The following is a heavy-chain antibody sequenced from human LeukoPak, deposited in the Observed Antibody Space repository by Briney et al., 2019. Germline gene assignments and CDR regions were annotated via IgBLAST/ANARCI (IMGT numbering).Heavy chain of an antibody. V-gene: IGHV4-34*01. CDR3: ARGQGGSYWYYYYMDV. J-gene: IGHJ6*03. Sequence: PETLSLTCAVYGGSFSGYYWSWIRQPPGKGLEWIGEINHSGSTNYNPSLKSRVTISVDTSKNQFSLKLSSVTAADTAVYYCARGQGGSYWYYYYMDVWGKGTTVTVSS. CDR1: GGSFSGYY. D-gene: IGHD1-26*01. CDR2: INHSGST.